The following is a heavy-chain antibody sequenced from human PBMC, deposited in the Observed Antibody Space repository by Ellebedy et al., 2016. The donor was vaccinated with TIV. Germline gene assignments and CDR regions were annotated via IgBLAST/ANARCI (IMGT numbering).Heavy chain of an antibody. D-gene: IGHD4-17*01. V-gene: IGHV3-7*01. J-gene: IGHJ3*01. Sequence: GESLKISCAASGFTFSSYWMSWVRQAPGKGLEWVANINQDGREKYYVDSVKGRFTISRDNATNSLYLQMNSLRVEDTAVYYCARDGSYGDYLSPTHAFTGWGQGTMITVSS. CDR1: GFTFSSYW. CDR2: INQDGREK. CDR3: ARDGSYGDYLSPTHAFTG.